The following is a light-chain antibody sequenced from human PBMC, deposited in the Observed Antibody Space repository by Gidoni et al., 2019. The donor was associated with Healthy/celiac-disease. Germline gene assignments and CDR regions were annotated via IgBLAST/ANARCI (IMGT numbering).Light chain of an antibody. J-gene: IGKJ2*01. Sequence: EIVLTQSPGTLSLSPGERATLSCRASQSVSRSYLAWYQQKPVQAPRLLIYGASRRATGIPDRFSGSGSGTDFTLTISRLEPEDFAVYYCQQYGSSPPYTFGQGTKLEIK. V-gene: IGKV3-20*01. CDR1: QSVSRSY. CDR3: QQYGSSPPYT. CDR2: GAS.